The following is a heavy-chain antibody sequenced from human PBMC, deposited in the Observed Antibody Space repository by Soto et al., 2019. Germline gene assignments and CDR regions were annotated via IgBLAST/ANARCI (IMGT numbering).Heavy chain of an antibody. V-gene: IGHV1-18*01. J-gene: IGHJ5*02. CDR2: ISAYNGNT. CDR1: GYTFNSYG. Sequence: ASLKVSCKASGYTFNSYGISWVRQAPGQGLEWMGWISAYNGNTNYAQKLQGRVTMTTDTSTSTAYMELRSLRSDDTAVYYCARGAVVVPAAIRPWWFDPWGQGTLVTVSS. D-gene: IGHD2-2*01. CDR3: ARGAVVVPAAIRPWWFDP.